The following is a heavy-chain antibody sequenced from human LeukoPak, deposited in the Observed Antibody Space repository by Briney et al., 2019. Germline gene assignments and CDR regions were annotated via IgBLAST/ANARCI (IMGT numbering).Heavy chain of an antibody. J-gene: IGHJ4*02. CDR3: ARVWSNRFGELLTFDY. V-gene: IGHV1-2*02. D-gene: IGHD3-10*01. Sequence: GASVKVSCKASGYTFTGYYMHWVRQAPGQGLEWMGWINPNSGGTNYAQKFQGRVTMTRDTSISTAYMELRSLRSDDTAVYYCARVWSNRFGELLTFDYWGQGTLVTVSS. CDR2: INPNSGGT. CDR1: GYTFTGYY.